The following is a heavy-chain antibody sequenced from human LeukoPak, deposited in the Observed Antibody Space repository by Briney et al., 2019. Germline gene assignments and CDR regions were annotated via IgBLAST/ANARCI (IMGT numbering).Heavy chain of an antibody. Sequence: QAGGSLRLSCVGSGFTFSSYWMTWVRQAPGKGLEWVSVLYSDGNTKYADSVQGRFTISRDNSKNTLYLEMNSLSPDDTAVYYCARGVEPLAANTLAYWGQGTLVTVSS. D-gene: IGHD1-14*01. CDR2: LYSDGNT. J-gene: IGHJ4*02. CDR3: ARGVEPLAANTLAY. V-gene: IGHV3-53*01. CDR1: GFTFSSYW.